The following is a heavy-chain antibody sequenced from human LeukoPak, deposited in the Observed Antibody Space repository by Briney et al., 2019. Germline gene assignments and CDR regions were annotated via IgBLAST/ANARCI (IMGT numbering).Heavy chain of an antibody. J-gene: IGHJ6*02. CDR1: GFTFSSYG. CDR2: ISYDESNK. V-gene: IGHV3-30*18. D-gene: IGHD3-3*01. Sequence: GGSLRLSCAASGFTFSSYGMHWVRQAPGKGLEWVAVISYDESNKYYADSVKGRFTISRDNSKNTLYLQMNSLRAEDTAVYYCAKDLGYYDFWSGYYGENYYGMDVWGQGTTVTVSS. CDR3: AKDLGYYDFWSGYYGENYYGMDV.